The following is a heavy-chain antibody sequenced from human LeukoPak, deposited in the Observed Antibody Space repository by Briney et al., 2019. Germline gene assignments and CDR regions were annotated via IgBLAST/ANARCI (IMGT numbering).Heavy chain of an antibody. CDR1: GYTFTNHD. V-gene: IGHV1-8*01. CDR2: MNPKSGNT. J-gene: IGHJ3*02. Sequence: AASVKVSCKASGYTFTNHDINWVRQASGQGLEWMGWMNPKSGNTGYAQKFQGRVTITRNTSISTAYMELSSLRSEDTAVYYCARGGLYNWNHGSDAFDIWGQGTMVTVSS. CDR3: ARGGLYNWNHGSDAFDI. D-gene: IGHD1-14*01.